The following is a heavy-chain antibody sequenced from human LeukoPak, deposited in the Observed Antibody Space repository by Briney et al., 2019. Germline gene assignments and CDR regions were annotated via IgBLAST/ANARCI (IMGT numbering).Heavy chain of an antibody. CDR2: IYYSGST. CDR3: ARATLRFLLSP. J-gene: IGHJ5*02. Sequence: SETLSLTCTVSGGSISSSSYYWGWIRQPPGKGLEWIGSIYYSGSTYYNPSLKSRVTISVDTSKNQFSLKLSSVTAADTAVYYCARATLRFLLSPWGQGTLVTVSS. D-gene: IGHD3-3*01. CDR1: GGSISSSSYY. V-gene: IGHV4-39*07.